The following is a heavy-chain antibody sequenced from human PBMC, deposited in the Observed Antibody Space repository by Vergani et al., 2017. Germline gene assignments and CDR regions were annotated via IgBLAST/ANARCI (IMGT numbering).Heavy chain of an antibody. D-gene: IGHD2-15*01. CDR1: GFSLTTRGVA. CDR3: ARNSVVVGSYFDY. Sequence: QITLKESGPTLVKPTQTLTLTCTFSGFSLTTRGVAVGWIRQPPGKALEWLAIVFWDDDKRYSPALRNRVTITRDTSRNQVVLTMTNMDPVDTATYYCARNSVVVGSYFDYWGQGTLVTVSS. CDR2: VFWDDDK. J-gene: IGHJ4*02. V-gene: IGHV2-5*02.